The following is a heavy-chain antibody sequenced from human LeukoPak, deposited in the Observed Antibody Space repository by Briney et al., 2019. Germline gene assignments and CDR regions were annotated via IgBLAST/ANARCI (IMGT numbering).Heavy chain of an antibody. CDR1: GFTFSSYG. J-gene: IGHJ4*02. Sequence: GGSPRLSCAASGFTFSSYGMHWVRQAPGKGLEWVAVISYDGSNKYYADSVKGRFTISRDNSKNTLYLQMNSLRAEDTAVYYCAKDRAAAGAPAKTIFDYWGQGTLVTVSS. D-gene: IGHD6-13*01. V-gene: IGHV3-30*18. CDR3: AKDRAAAGAPAKTIFDY. CDR2: ISYDGSNK.